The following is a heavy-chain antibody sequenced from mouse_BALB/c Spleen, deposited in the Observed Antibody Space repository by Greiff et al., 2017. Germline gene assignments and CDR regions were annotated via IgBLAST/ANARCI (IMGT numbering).Heavy chain of an antibody. V-gene: IGHV2-2*02. CDR1: GFSLTSYG. CDR2: IWSGGST. J-gene: IGHJ1*01. D-gene: IGHD1-2*01. Sequence: QVQLQQSGPGLVQPSQSLSITCTVSGFSLTSYGVHWVRQSPGKGLEWLGVIWSGGSTDYNAAFISRLSISKDNSKSQVFFKMNSLQANDTAIYYCASHYYGYWYFDVWGAGTTVTVSS. CDR3: ASHYYGYWYFDV.